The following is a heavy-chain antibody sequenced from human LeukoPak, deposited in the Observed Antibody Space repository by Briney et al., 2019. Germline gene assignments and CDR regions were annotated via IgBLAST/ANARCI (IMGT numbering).Heavy chain of an antibody. CDR1: GYTFTTYF. V-gene: IGHV1-46*01. D-gene: IGHD3-10*01. CDR3: AREPGGSGSLDY. CDR2: INPGDGST. Sequence: ASVKVSCKASGYTFTTYFVHWVRHPPGQGLELMGKINPGDGSTSYAQQFQGRVTMTRDTSTSTVYMELSSLRSDDTAVYSCAREPGGSGSLDYWGQGTLVTVSS. J-gene: IGHJ4*02.